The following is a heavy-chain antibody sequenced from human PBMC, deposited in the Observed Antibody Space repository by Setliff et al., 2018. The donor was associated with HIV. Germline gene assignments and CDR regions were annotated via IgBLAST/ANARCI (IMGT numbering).Heavy chain of an antibody. D-gene: IGHD2-2*01. V-gene: IGHV4-59*01. Sequence: PSETLSLTCAVYGGSFSGYYWSWIRQPPGKGLEWTGNIYHNGCANYNPYLKSRLTISVDTSKNQVSLTLSSVTPADTAVYYCARHICGTTACYAVDVWGPGTMVTVSS. CDR1: GGSFSGYY. J-gene: IGHJ3*01. CDR3: ARHICGTTACYAVDV. CDR2: IYHNGCA.